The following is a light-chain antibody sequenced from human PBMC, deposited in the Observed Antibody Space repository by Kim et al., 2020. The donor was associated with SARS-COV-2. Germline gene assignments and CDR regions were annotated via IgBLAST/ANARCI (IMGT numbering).Light chain of an antibody. V-gene: IGLV3-1*01. CDR3: QTWDSITVV. CDR1: KLGDKY. CDR2: QDN. Sequence: SVSPGQTASITCYGDKLGDKYACWYQQKPGQSPVLVIYQDNKRPSGIPERFSGSNSGNTATLTISGTQAMDEADYYCQTWDSITVVFGGGTQLTVL. J-gene: IGLJ2*01.